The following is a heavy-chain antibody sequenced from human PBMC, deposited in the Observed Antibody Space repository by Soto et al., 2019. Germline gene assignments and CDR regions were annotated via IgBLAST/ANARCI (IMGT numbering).Heavy chain of an antibody. V-gene: IGHV3-9*01. CDR3: AKDISYGDYDPSYWYFDL. J-gene: IGHJ2*01. D-gene: IGHD4-17*01. CDR2: ISWNSGSI. Sequence: GGSLRLSCAASGFTLSSYAMSWVRQAPGKGLEWVSGISWNSGSIGYADSVKGRFTISRDNAKNSLYLQMNSLRAEDTALYYWAKDISYGDYDPSYWYFDLWGRGTLVTVSS. CDR1: GFTLSSYA.